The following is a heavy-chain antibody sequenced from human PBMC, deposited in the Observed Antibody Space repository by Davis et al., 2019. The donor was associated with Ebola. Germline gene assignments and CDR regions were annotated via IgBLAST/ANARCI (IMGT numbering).Heavy chain of an antibody. D-gene: IGHD3-3*01. Sequence: AASVKVSCKASGGTFSSYTISWVRQAPGQGLEWMGRIIPILGIANYAQKFQGRVTITADKSTSTAYMELSSLRSEDTAVYYCASGRYYDFWHYYYYGMDVWGQGTTVTVSS. CDR3: ASGRYYDFWHYYYYGMDV. CDR1: GGTFSSYT. J-gene: IGHJ6*02. V-gene: IGHV1-69*02. CDR2: IIPILGIA.